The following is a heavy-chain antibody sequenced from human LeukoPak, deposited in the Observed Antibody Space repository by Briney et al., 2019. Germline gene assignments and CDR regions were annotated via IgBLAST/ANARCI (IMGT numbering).Heavy chain of an antibody. CDR2: IRSKAYGGTT. CDR1: GFTFSSYG. V-gene: IGHV3-49*04. J-gene: IGHJ4*02. D-gene: IGHD3-16*02. CDR3: TRDFKTGSYRYTKDMPLDY. Sequence: PGGTLRLSCAASGFTFSSYGMSWVRQAPGKGLEWVGFIRSKAYGGTTEYAASVKGRFTISRDDSKSIAYLQMNSLKTEDTAVYYCTRDFKTGSYRYTKDMPLDYWGQGTLVTVSS.